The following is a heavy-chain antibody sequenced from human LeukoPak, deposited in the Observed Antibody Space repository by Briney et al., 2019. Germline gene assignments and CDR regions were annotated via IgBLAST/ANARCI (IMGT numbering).Heavy chain of an antibody. CDR1: GGTFSSYA. D-gene: IGHD2-2*01. CDR3: ARGPRYCSSTSCPPYY. J-gene: IGHJ4*02. V-gene: IGHV1-69*01. Sequence: GFSVKVSCKASGGTFSSYAISWVRQAPGQGLEWMGGIIPIFGTANYAQKFQGRVTITADESTSTAYMELSSLRSEDTAVYYCARGPRYCSSTSCPPYYWGQGTLVTVSS. CDR2: IIPIFGTA.